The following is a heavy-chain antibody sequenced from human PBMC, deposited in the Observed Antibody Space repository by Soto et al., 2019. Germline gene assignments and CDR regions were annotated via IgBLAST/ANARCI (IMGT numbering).Heavy chain of an antibody. J-gene: IGHJ4*02. Sequence: PSQTLSLTCAISGDSVSGNSAAWNWIRQSPSRGLEWLGRTYYRSRWYNDYAVSVKSRITVTPDTSKNQFSLNLNSVTPEGTAVYYSDREFTYFVSSDSHLDSCGQGAMVTVSS. CDR2: TYYRSRWYN. D-gene: IGHD3-9*01. CDR1: GDSVSGNSAA. CDR3: DREFTYFVSSDSHLDS. V-gene: IGHV6-1*01.